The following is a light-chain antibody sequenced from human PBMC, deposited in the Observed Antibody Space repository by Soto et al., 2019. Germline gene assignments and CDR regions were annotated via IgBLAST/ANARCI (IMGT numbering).Light chain of an antibody. V-gene: IGLV2-11*01. CDR1: SSDVGGYNY. CDR3: CSYAGIYTLV. J-gene: IGLJ1*01. Sequence: QSALTQPRSVSGAPGQTVTISCTGTSSDVGGYNYVSWYQQHPDKAPKLMFYDVSKRPSGLPDRFSGSKSSNTAYLTISGHTAEDEADYYCCSYAGIYTLVFGTGTKLTVL. CDR2: DVS.